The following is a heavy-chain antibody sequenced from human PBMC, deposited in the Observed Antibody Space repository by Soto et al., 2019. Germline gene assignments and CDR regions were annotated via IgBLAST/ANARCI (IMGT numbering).Heavy chain of an antibody. CDR3: ARERLSYFDWPPDY. CDR2: INSDGSST. J-gene: IGHJ4*02. D-gene: IGHD3-9*01. Sequence: PGGSLRLSCAASGFTSSSYWMHWVRQAPGKGLVWVSRINSDGSSTSYADSVKGRFTISRDNAKNTLYLQMNSLRAEDTAVYYCARERLSYFDWPPDYWGQGTLVTVSS. V-gene: IGHV3-74*01. CDR1: GFTSSSYW.